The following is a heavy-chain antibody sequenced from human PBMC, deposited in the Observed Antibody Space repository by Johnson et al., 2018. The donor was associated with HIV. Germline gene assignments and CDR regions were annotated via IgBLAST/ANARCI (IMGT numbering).Heavy chain of an antibody. CDR3: ARGFQQWLAGADAFDI. V-gene: IGHV3-66*01. D-gene: IGHD6-19*01. CDR1: GFTVSSNY. CDR2: IYSGGST. J-gene: IGHJ3*02. Sequence: VQLVESGGVVVQPGGSLRLSCAASGFTVSSNYMSWVRQAPGKGLEWVSVIYSGGSTYYADSVKGRFTISRANSTNTLYLQMNSLRAEDTAVYYCARGFQQWLAGADAFDIWGQGTMVTVSS.